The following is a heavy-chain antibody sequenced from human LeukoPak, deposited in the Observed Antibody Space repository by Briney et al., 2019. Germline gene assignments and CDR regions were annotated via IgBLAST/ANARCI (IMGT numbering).Heavy chain of an antibody. V-gene: IGHV3-9*01. Sequence: GRSLRLSCAASGFTFDDYGMHWVRQAPGKGLEWVSGISWNSGSIGYADSVEGRFTIPRDNAKNSLYLQMNSLRAEDTALYYCAKAPRGNDDYFDYWGQGTLVTVSS. CDR3: AKAPRGNDDYFDY. CDR1: GFTFDDYG. D-gene: IGHD3-16*01. CDR2: ISWNSGSI. J-gene: IGHJ4*02.